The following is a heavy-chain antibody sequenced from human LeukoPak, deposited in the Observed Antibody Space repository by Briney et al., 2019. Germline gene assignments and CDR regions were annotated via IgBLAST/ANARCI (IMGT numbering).Heavy chain of an antibody. CDR3: TRGETNPFDY. V-gene: IGHV3-66*01. CDR2: IYSGGST. CDR1: RFTGSSNY. D-gene: IGHD1-14*01. J-gene: IGHJ4*02. Sequence: GGSLRLSCAASRFTGSSNYMSWVRQAPGKGLEWVSVIYSGGSTYYADSVKGRFTISRDYSKNTLFLQMNSLRADDTAVYYYTRGETNPFDYWGQGILVTVSS.